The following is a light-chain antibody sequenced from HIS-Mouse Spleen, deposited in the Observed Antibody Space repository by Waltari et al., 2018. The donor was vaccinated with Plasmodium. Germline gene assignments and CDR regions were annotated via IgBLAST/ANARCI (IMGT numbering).Light chain of an antibody. CDR1: SSYVGRYNL. CDR2: EGS. CDR3: CSYAGSSTNWV. J-gene: IGLJ3*02. V-gene: IGLV2-23*01. Sequence: QSALTQPASGSGSPGQSITISCTGTSSYVGRYNLVSLYQQHPGKAPKLMMYEGSKRPSGVSNRFSGSKSGNTASLTISGLQAEDEADYYCCSYAGSSTNWVFGGGTKLTVL.